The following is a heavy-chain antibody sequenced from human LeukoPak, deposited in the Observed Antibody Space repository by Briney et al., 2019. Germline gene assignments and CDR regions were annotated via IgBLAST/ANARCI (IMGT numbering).Heavy chain of an antibody. D-gene: IGHD3-9*01. CDR2: IYYSGST. CDR3: ARHLGRYFDCGPDY. J-gene: IGHJ4*02. Sequence: PSETLSLTCTVSGGSISSSSYYWGWIRHPPGKGLEWIGSIYYSGSTYYNPSLKSRVTISVDTSKNQFSLKLSSVTAADTAVYYCARHLGRYFDCGPDYWGQGTLVTVSS. CDR1: GGSISSSSYY. V-gene: IGHV4-39*01.